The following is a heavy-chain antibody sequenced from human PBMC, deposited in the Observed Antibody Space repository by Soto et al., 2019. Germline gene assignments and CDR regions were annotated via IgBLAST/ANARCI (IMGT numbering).Heavy chain of an antibody. CDR3: ARGPSCGGDCYLFDY. CDR2: INPGGGRT. V-gene: IGHV1-46*01. CDR1: GYTFTSYY. D-gene: IGHD2-21*02. J-gene: IGHJ4*02. Sequence: QVQLVQSGAEVTKPGASVKLSCKASGYTFTSYYIHWVRQAPGQGLEWVAMINPGGGRTKNAQMFQGRVTLTRDTSAGTVDMELSSLTSDDTAVYYCARGPSCGGDCYLFDYWGQASLVTVSS.